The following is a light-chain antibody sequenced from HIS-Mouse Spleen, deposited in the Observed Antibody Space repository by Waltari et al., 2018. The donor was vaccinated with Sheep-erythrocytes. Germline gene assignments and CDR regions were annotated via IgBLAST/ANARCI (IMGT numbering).Light chain of an antibody. Sequence: QSALTQPRSVSGSPGQSVTISCTGTSSYVGGYNYLSWYQQHPGKAPKLMLYDVSKRPSGVPDRFSGSKSGNTASLTISGLQAEDEADYYCCSYAGSYNHVFATGTKVTVL. CDR3: CSYAGSYNHV. CDR1: SSYVGGYNY. J-gene: IGLJ1*01. V-gene: IGLV2-11*01. CDR2: DVS.